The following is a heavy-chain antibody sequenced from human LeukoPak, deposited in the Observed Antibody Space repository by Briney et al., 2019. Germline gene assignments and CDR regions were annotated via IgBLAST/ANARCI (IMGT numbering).Heavy chain of an antibody. CDR3: AKDPAAAGLYYFDY. V-gene: IGHV3-30*02. J-gene: IGHJ4*02. CDR2: IRYDGSNK. CDR1: GFTFSPYW. Sequence: GGSLRLSCVASGFTFSPYWMTWVRQAPGKGLEWVAFIRYDGSNKYYADSVKGRFTISRDNSKNTLYLQMNSLRAEDTAVYYCAKDPAAAGLYYFDYWGQGTLVTVSS. D-gene: IGHD6-13*01.